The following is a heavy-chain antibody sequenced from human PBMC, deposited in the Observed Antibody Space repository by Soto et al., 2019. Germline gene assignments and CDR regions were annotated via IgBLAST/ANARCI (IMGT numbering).Heavy chain of an antibody. V-gene: IGHV3-7*03. Sequence: EVQLVESGGDLVQPGGSLRLSCVASGFTFSPYWMSWVRQAPGRGLQWVATINNDGSEKYYADSVKGRFTNSRDNARDSLYLQLTSLRAEDTAIYYCARGSNQDYWGQGTLVAVSS. CDR3: ARGSNQDY. CDR2: INNDGSEK. J-gene: IGHJ4*02. CDR1: GFTFSPYW. D-gene: IGHD2-8*01.